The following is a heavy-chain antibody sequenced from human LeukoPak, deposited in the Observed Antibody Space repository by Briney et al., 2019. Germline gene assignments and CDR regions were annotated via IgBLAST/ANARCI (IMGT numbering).Heavy chain of an antibody. CDR2: IYTSGST. V-gene: IGHV4-4*07. D-gene: IGHD6-6*01. CDR3: ARSDAIAAPLRY. CDR1: GGSISSYY. Sequence: RSETLSLTCTVSGGSISSYYWSWIRQPAGKGLEWIGRIYTSGSTNYNPSLKSRVTMSVDTSKNQFSLRLSSVTAADTAVYYCARSDAIAAPLRYWGQGTLVTVSS. J-gene: IGHJ4*02.